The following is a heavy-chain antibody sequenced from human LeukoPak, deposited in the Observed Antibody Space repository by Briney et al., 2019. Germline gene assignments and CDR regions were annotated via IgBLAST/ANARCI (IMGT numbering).Heavy chain of an antibody. Sequence: SETLSLTCGVSGYSISSGYYWGWIRQLPGKGLEWIGCLSYTGKTDYNPSLTSRVTISLDTSKNQVSLKLKSLTAADTAVYYCSEGYFEPFDHWGQGISATVSS. CDR2: LSYTGKT. D-gene: IGHD5-24*01. CDR3: SEGYFEPFDH. V-gene: IGHV4-38-2*01. J-gene: IGHJ4*02. CDR1: GYSISSGYY.